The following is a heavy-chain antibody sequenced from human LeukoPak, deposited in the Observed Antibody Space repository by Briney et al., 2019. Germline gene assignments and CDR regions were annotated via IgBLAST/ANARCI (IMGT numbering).Heavy chain of an antibody. J-gene: IGHJ4*02. CDR1: GFTVSSTH. CDR2: TYTGGNS. V-gene: IGHV3-53*01. Sequence: GGSLRLSCEASGFTVSSTHMVWVRQAPGKGLEWVSVTYTGGNSYYAGSVQGRFIISRDISKNTLYLQVNSLRAEDTAVYFCARGGSDTAMAHDYWGQGTLVTVSS. D-gene: IGHD5-18*01. CDR3: ARGGSDTAMAHDY.